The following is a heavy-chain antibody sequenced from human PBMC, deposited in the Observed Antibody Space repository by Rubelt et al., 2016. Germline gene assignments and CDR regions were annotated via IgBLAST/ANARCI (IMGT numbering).Heavy chain of an antibody. V-gene: IGHV1-18*01. D-gene: IGHD6-6*01. CDR3: ARDWIGIAARPIRGPSDY. CDR2: ISGHNGNT. J-gene: IGHJ4*02. CDR1: GYQFTNYG. Sequence: QVQLVQSGAEVKKPGASVRVSCKASGYQFTNYGISWVRQAPGQGLEWMGWISGHNGNTNFAQKFQGRVTMTTAHATTPAQMWLRSLRSEDTAVYYCARDWIGIAARPIRGPSDYWGQGTLVTVSS.